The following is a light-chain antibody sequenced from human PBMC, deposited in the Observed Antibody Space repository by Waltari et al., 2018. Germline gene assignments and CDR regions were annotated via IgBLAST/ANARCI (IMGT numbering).Light chain of an antibody. J-gene: IGLJ1*01. CDR2: EVS. CDR1: SSDVGSYNL. V-gene: IGLV2-23*02. Sequence: QSALTQPASVSGSPGQSITISCTGTSSDVGSYNLVSWYRQHPGKAPKLLIYEVSKRPAGVSNRFSGSKSGNAASLTISGLQADDEADYYCCSYAGSSTPYVFGTGTKVTVL. CDR3: CSYAGSSTPYV.